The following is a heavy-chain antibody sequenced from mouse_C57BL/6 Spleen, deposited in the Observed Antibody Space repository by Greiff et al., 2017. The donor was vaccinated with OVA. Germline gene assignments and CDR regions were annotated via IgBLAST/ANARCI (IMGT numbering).Heavy chain of an antibody. J-gene: IGHJ4*01. D-gene: IGHD1-1*01. Sequence: QVQLQQSGPELVKPGASVKISCKASGYAFSSSWMNWVKQRPGKGLEWIGRIYPGDGDTNYNGKFKGTATLTADKSSSTAYMQLSSLTSEDSAVYFCARSRYGRDYEAMEDWGQGASVTVAS. CDR3: ARSRYGRDYEAMED. CDR2: IYPGDGDT. CDR1: GYAFSSSW. V-gene: IGHV1-82*01.